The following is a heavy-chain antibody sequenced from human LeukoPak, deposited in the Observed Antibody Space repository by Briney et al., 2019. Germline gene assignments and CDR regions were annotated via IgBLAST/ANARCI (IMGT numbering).Heavy chain of an antibody. CDR3: ARAGWDGYMDV. CDR1: GGSINSYY. CDR2: IHYTGST. Sequence: SETLSLTCTVSGGSINSYYWSWIRQPPGKGLESIGYIHYTGSTNYNPSLKSRVTISVDTSKNQFSLKLSSVTAADTAVYYCARAGWDGYMDVWGKGTTVTVSS. D-gene: IGHD1-26*01. V-gene: IGHV4-59*08. J-gene: IGHJ6*03.